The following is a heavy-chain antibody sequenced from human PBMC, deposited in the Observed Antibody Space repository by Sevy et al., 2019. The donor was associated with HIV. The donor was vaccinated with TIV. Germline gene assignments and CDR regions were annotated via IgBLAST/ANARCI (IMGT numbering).Heavy chain of an antibody. V-gene: IGHV3-30*03. CDR2: ISSDGSNK. J-gene: IGHJ5*02. CDR3: VREGAPYRNIRYCSGNNCFYNWFDP. D-gene: IGHD2-15*01. CDR1: GFPLRTYV. Sequence: GESLKISCVVSGFPLRTYVMHWIRQAPGKGLEWVALISSDGSNKKYADSVKGRFTISRDNSKNTVYLQMNRLRAEDTAFYYCVREGAPYRNIRYCSGNNCFYNWFDPWGQGTLVTVSS.